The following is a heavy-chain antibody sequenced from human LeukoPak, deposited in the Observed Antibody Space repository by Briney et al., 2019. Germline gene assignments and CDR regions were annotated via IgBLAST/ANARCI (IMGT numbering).Heavy chain of an antibody. CDR3: AKRDGYNSGPFDY. V-gene: IGHV3-64*01. CDR2: ITSNGDST. Sequence: GGSLRLSCAASGLTFSSYAMHWVRQAPGKGLEYVSSITSNGDSTYYANSVKGRFTISRDNSKNTLYLQMNSLRTEDTAVYYCAKRDGYNSGPFDYWGQGTLVTVSS. J-gene: IGHJ4*02. CDR1: GLTFSSYA. D-gene: IGHD5-24*01.